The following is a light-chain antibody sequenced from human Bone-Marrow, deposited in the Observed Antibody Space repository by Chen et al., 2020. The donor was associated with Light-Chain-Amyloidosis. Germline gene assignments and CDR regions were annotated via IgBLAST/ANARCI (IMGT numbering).Light chain of an antibody. CDR3: SSYTITNTLV. V-gene: IGLV2-14*01. J-gene: IGLJ1*01. CDR2: EVT. CDR1: SSDVGGDNH. Sequence: QSVLTQPASVSGSPGQSITISCTGTSSDVGGDNHVSWYQQHPDKAPKLMIYEVTNRPSWVPDRFSGSKSDNTASLTISGLQTEDEAYYFCSSYTITNTLVFGSGTRVTVL.